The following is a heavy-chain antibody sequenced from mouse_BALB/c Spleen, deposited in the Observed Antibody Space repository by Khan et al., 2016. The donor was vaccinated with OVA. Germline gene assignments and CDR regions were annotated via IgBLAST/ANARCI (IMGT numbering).Heavy chain of an antibody. Sequence: VQLQESGPGLVAPSQSLSITCTVSGFSLSRYNIHWVRQPPGKGLEWLGMIWGGGGTDYNSTLKSSLSISKDNSTSQAFLKMNSLQTDDTSMYYCARAYYRYDGYYAMDYWGQGTSVTVSS. J-gene: IGHJ4*01. V-gene: IGHV2-6-4*01. CDR2: IWGGGGT. CDR1: GFSLSRYN. D-gene: IGHD2-14*01. CDR3: ARAYYRYDGYYAMDY.